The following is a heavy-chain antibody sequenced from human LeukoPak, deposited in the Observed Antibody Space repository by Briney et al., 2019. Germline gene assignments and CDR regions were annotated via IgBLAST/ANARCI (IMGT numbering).Heavy chain of an antibody. CDR2: IYYSGST. Sequence: SETLSLTCTVSGGSISGGDNYWSWIRQPPGKGLEWIGYIYYSGSTYYNPSLKSRVTISVDTSKNQFSLKLSSVTAADTAVYYCARGFGSTVTTGTSGPWGQGTLVTVSS. D-gene: IGHD4-17*01. V-gene: IGHV4-30-4*01. CDR1: GGSISGGDNY. J-gene: IGHJ5*02. CDR3: ARGFGSTVTTGTSGP.